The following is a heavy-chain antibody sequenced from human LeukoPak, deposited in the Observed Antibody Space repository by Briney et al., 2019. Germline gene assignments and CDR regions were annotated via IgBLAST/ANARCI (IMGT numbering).Heavy chain of an antibody. D-gene: IGHD3-16*01. J-gene: IGHJ6*03. CDR2: IRYDGSNK. CDR3: AKRAIMITFGGAHYYYYYYMDV. Sequence: GGSLRLSCVASGFTFSSYAMHWVRQAPGKGLEWVAFIRYDGSNKYYADSVKGRFTISRDNSKNTLYLQMNSLRAEDTAVYYCAKRAIMITFGGAHYYYYYYMDVWGKGTTVTISS. CDR1: GFTFSSYA. V-gene: IGHV3-30*02.